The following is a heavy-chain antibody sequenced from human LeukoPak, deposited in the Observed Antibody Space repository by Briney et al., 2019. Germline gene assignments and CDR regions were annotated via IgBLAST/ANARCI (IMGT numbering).Heavy chain of an antibody. Sequence: GGSLRLSCAASGFTISSYEMNWVRQAPGKGLEWVSYISSSGSTIYYADSVKGRFTISRDNAKNSLYLQMNSLRAEDTAVYYCARDDSSGYYPYYYYYGMDVWGQGTTVTVSS. J-gene: IGHJ6*02. CDR3: ARDDSSGYYPYYYYYGMDV. CDR2: ISSSGSTI. CDR1: GFTISSYE. D-gene: IGHD3-22*01. V-gene: IGHV3-48*03.